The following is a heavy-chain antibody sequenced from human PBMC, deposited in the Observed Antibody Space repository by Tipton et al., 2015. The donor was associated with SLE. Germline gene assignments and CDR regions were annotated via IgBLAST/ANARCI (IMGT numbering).Heavy chain of an antibody. Sequence: QLVQSGAEVKEAGSSVKVSCKASAGTFSMYAITWVRQAPGQGLEWMGAIIPLFDSTNYAQKFRGGVTITTDESTTAAYMELSSLTSEDTAVYFCAKGPASDYYMDVWGKGTTVIVSS. CDR2: IIPLFDST. CDR1: AGTFSMYA. J-gene: IGHJ6*03. V-gene: IGHV1-69*05. CDR3: AKGPASDYYMDV.